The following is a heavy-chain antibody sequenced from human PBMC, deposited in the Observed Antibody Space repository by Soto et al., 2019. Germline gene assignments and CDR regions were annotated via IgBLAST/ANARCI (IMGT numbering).Heavy chain of an antibody. D-gene: IGHD6-19*01. J-gene: IGHJ6*02. V-gene: IGHV3-33*01. CDR1: GFTFSSYG. CDR2: IWYDGSNK. Sequence: PGGSLRLSCAASGFTFSSYGMHWVRQAPGKGLEWVAVIWYDGSNKYYAGSVKGRFTISKENAKNSLYLQMNSLRAEDTAVYYCARDKRGGIAVAGKTDYGMDVWGQGTTVTVSS. CDR3: ARDKRGGIAVAGKTDYGMDV.